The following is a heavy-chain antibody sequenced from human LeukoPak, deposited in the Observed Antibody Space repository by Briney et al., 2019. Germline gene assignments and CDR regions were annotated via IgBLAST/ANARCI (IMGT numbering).Heavy chain of an antibody. Sequence: GASVKVSCKASGYAFTSNYMHWVRQAPGQGFEWMGIINPNGGSTNYAQKFQGRVTMTSDTSTSTVYMELSSLRSDDTAVYYCARVAGSGYDSLGYFFDYWSQGAQVTVSP. CDR2: INPNGGST. CDR3: ARVAGSGYDSLGYFFDY. CDR1: GYAFTSNY. J-gene: IGHJ4*02. D-gene: IGHD5-12*01. V-gene: IGHV1-46*01.